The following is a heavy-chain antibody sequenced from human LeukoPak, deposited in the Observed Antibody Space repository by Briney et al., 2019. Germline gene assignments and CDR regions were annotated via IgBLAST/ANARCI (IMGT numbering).Heavy chain of an antibody. J-gene: IGHJ4*02. V-gene: IGHV1-2*02. CDR1: GYTFTGYY. Sequence: GASVKVSCKASGYTFTGYYMHWVRQAPGQGLEWMGWINPNSGGTNYAQKFQGRVTMTRDSSISTAYMELSRLTSDDTAVYYCARDPLSNSWHYFDYWGQGTLVTVS. CDR3: ARDPLSNSWHYFDY. CDR2: INPNSGGT. D-gene: IGHD2-2*01.